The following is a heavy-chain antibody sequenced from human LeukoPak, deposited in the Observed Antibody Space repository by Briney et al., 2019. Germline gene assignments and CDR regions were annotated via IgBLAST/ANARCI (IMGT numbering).Heavy chain of an antibody. CDR1: GGSISSGGYY. V-gene: IGHV4-31*03. D-gene: IGHD2-21*02. J-gene: IGHJ4*02. CDR2: IYYSGST. Sequence: SQTLSLTCTVSGGSISSGGYYWSWIRQHPGKGLAWIGYIYYSGSTYYNPSLKSRVTISVDTSKNQFSLKLSSATAADTAVYYCARVPNIADCGGDCYFDYWGQGTLVTVSS. CDR3: ARVPNIADCGGDCYFDY.